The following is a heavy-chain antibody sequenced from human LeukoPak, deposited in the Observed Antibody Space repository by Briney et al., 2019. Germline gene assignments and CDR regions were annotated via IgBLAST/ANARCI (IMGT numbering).Heavy chain of an antibody. CDR3: ARAFGYSGYENYFDY. Sequence: ASVKVSCKASGYTFTGYYMHWVRQAPGQGLEWMGWINPNSGGTNYAQKFQGRVTMTRDTSISTAYMELSRLRSDDTAVYYCARAFGYSGYENYFDYRGQGTLVTVSS. D-gene: IGHD5-12*01. V-gene: IGHV1-2*02. CDR2: INPNSGGT. CDR1: GYTFTGYY. J-gene: IGHJ4*02.